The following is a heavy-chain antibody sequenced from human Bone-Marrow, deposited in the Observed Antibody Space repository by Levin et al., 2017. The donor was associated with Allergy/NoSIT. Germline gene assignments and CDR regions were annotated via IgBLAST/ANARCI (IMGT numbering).Heavy chain of an antibody. Sequence: KISCKASGGIFSNYAFNWVRQAPGQGLEWMGGIIPIFGTTNYAQNFQGRVTITTDESTTTAYMELSSLRSQDTAMYYCATAFHTYGDDPYWYFDLWGRGTLVTVSS. D-gene: IGHD5-24*01. CDR3: ATAFHTYGDDPYWYFDL. J-gene: IGHJ2*01. CDR2: IIPIFGTT. V-gene: IGHV1-69*05. CDR1: GGIFSNYA.